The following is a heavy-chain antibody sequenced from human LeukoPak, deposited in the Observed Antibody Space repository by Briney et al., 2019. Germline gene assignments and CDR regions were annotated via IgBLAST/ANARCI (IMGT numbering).Heavy chain of an antibody. CDR1: GFTLSSYG. D-gene: IGHD3-22*01. Sequence: GGSLRLSCAASGFTLSSYGMHWVRQAPGKGLEWVAVISYDGSNKYYADSVKGRFTISRDNSKNTLYLQMNSLRAEDTAVYYCAKDSQPRDYYDSSGYYTNWGQGTLVTVSS. CDR3: AKDSQPRDYYDSSGYYTN. CDR2: ISYDGSNK. J-gene: IGHJ4*02. V-gene: IGHV3-30*18.